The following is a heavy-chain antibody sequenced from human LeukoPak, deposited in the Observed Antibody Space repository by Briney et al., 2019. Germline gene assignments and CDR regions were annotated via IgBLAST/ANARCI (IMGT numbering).Heavy chain of an antibody. Sequence: PSETLSLTCTVSGGSISSGSYYWSWIRQPAGKGLEWIGRIYTSGSTNYNPSLKSRVTISVDTSKNQFSLKLSSVTAADTAVYYCARGGGTTGTTPGYWGQGTLVTVSS. CDR1: GGSISSGSYY. V-gene: IGHV4-61*02. CDR3: ARGGGTTGTTPGY. D-gene: IGHD1-7*01. J-gene: IGHJ4*02. CDR2: IYTSGST.